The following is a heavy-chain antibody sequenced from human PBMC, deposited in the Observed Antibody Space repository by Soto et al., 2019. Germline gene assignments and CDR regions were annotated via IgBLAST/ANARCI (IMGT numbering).Heavy chain of an antibody. Sequence: PSETLSLTCTVSGGSVSSGSYYWSWIRQPPGKGLEWIGYIYYSGSTNYNPSLKSRVTISVDTSKNQFSLKLSSVTAADTAVYYCAREGVDTANYGVDVWGQGTTVTVSS. J-gene: IGHJ6*02. CDR3: AREGVDTANYGVDV. CDR1: GGSVSSGSYY. CDR2: IYYSGST. D-gene: IGHD5-18*01. V-gene: IGHV4-61*01.